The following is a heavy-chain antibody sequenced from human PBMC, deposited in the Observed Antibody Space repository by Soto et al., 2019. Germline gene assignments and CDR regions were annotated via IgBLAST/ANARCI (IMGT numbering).Heavy chain of an antibody. CDR1: GFSVSSYA. V-gene: IGHV3-23*01. CDR2: ISGSGGST. CDR3: EKAHSSGWYWFDP. J-gene: IGHJ5*02. Sequence: PXGCLTLSCAACGFSVSSYAMSGVRQAPGEGLEWVSAISGSGGSTYYADSVKGRFTISRDNSKNTLYLQMNSLRAEDTAVYYCEKAHSSGWYWFDPWGQRTLVTVSS. D-gene: IGHD6-19*01.